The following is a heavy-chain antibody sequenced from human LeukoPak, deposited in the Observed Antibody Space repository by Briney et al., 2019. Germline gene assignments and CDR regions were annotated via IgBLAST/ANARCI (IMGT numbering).Heavy chain of an antibody. CDR3: AKDHGRYGDLSSPMYYFDY. CDR1: GFTFSSYG. D-gene: IGHD4-17*01. V-gene: IGHV3-30*02. CDR2: IRYDGSNK. Sequence: GGSLRLSCAASGFTFSSYGMHWVRQAPGKGLEWVAFIRYDGSNKYYADSVKGRFTISRDNSKNMLYLQMNSLRAEDTAVYYCAKDHGRYGDLSSPMYYFDYWGQGTLVTVSS. J-gene: IGHJ4*02.